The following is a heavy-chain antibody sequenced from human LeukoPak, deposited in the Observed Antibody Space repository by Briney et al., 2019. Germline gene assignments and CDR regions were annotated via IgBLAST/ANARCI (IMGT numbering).Heavy chain of an antibody. CDR2: IWYGGSNK. Sequence: PGGSLRLSCAASGFTFSSYGMHWVRQAPGKGLEWVAVIWYGGSNKYYADSVKGRFTISRDNSKNTLYLQMNSLRAEDTAVYYCARDSSDSSGYFDYWGQGTLVTVSS. J-gene: IGHJ4*02. CDR3: ARDSSDSSGYFDY. V-gene: IGHV3-33*01. D-gene: IGHD3-22*01. CDR1: GFTFSSYG.